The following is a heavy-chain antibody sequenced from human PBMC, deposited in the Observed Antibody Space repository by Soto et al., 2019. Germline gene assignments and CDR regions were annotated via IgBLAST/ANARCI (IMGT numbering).Heavy chain of an antibody. CDR3: ARVGSSWYDLDY. J-gene: IGHJ4*02. CDR1: GFTFSNYN. Sequence: EVQLVESGGGLVKPGGSLRLSCAASGFTFSNYNMNWVRQAPGKGLEWVASISSSRTYIYYADSVKGRCTISRDNVKNSLYLQMNSLRAEDTAVYYCARVGSSWYDLDYWGQGTLVTGSS. D-gene: IGHD6-13*01. CDR2: ISSSRTYI. V-gene: IGHV3-21*01.